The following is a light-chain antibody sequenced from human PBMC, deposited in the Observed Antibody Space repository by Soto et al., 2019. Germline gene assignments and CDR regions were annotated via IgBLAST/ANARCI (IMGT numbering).Light chain of an antibody. CDR1: SSNIGNNF. CDR2: SDN. CDR3: ATWDDSLSGFVV. V-gene: IGLV1-47*01. J-gene: IGLJ7*01. Sequence: SALTQPPSVSGTPGQRDTISCSGSSSNIGNNFVYWYQHLPGAAPTLVVYSDNHRPSGVPVRFSGSKSGTSASLTISGLRSDDEATYYCATWDDSLSGFVVFGGGTQLTVL.